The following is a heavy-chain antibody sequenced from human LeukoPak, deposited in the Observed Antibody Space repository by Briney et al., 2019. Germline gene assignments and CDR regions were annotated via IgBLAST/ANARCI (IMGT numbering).Heavy chain of an antibody. D-gene: IGHD6-19*01. CDR1: GFTFSSYW. Sequence: PGGSLRLSCAASGFTFSSYWMHWVRQAPGKGLVWVSRINSDGSSTSYADSVKGRFTISRDNAKNTLYLQMNSLRAEDTAVYYCARDRASSGWYPEGGFDYWGQGTLVTVSS. CDR3: ARDRASSGWYPEGGFDY. J-gene: IGHJ4*02. V-gene: IGHV3-74*01. CDR2: INSDGSST.